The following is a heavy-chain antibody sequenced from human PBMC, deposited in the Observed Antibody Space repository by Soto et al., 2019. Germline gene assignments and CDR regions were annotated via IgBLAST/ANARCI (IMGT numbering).Heavy chain of an antibody. CDR1: GFTFSNYA. CDR3: AKDGFQLPPNWFDP. J-gene: IGHJ5*02. D-gene: IGHD2-2*01. CDR2: ISGSGGST. V-gene: IGHV3-23*01. Sequence: GGSLRLSCAASGFTFSNYAMTWVRQAPGKGLEWVAAISGSGGSTYYADSVKGRFTTSRDNSKNTLDLQMNSLRAEDTAVYYCAKDGFQLPPNWFDPWGQGTLVTVSS.